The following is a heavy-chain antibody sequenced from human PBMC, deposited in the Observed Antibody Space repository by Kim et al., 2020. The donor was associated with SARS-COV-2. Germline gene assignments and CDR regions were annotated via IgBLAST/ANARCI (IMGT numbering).Heavy chain of an antibody. V-gene: IGHV4-59*08. J-gene: IGHJ4*02. CDR3: ARLGVRSGDDY. CDR1: GVSILSDD. Sequence: SEILSLTCTVSGVSILSDDWGCIRQSPGRGLEWIGYFLYSGRSTAPPAYNSSLRSRLTMSLDTSKNQFSLKLNSLTAADTAIYYCARLGVRSGDDYWGRGTLVTVSS. D-gene: IGHD2-15*01. CDR2: FLYSGRS.